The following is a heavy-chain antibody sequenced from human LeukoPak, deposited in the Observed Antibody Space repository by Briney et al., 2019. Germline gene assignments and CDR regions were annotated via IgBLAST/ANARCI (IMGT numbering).Heavy chain of an antibody. Sequence: SETLSLTCTVSGGSISSGSYYWSWIRQPAGKGLEWIGRIYTSGSTNYNPSLKSRVTISVDTSKNQSSLKLSSVTAADTAVCYCARALGYCSSTSCYGGAFDIWGKGTMVTVSS. D-gene: IGHD2-2*01. V-gene: IGHV4-61*02. CDR1: GGSISSGSYY. CDR3: ARALGYCSSTSCYGGAFDI. J-gene: IGHJ3*02. CDR2: IYTSGST.